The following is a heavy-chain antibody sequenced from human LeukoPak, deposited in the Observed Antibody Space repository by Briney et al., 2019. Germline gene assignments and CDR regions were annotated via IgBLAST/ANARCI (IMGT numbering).Heavy chain of an antibody. Sequence: HPGGSLRLSCAASGFTFSSYAMHWVRQAPGKGPEWVAVISYDGSNKYYADSVKGRFTISRDNAQNSLFLQMNNLRADDPAVYYCARARGGTAHNALDIWGQGTMVIVSS. D-gene: IGHD3-16*01. CDR1: GFTFSSYA. J-gene: IGHJ3*02. CDR3: ARARGGTAHNALDI. CDR2: ISYDGSNK. V-gene: IGHV3-30*04.